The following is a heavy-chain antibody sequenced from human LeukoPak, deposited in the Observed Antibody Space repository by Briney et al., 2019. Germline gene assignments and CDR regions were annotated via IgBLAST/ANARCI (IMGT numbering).Heavy chain of an antibody. V-gene: IGHV3-11*04. Sequence: GGSQRLSCAASEFTFSDYYMSWIRQAPGKGLEWVSYISYSGDTIYYADSVKGRFTVSRDNAKNSLYLQMNSLRAEDTAVYYCARGDITGYYYYGMDVWSQGTTVTVSS. J-gene: IGHJ6*02. CDR3: ARGDITGYYYYGMDV. D-gene: IGHD3-16*01. CDR1: EFTFSDYY. CDR2: ISYSGDTI.